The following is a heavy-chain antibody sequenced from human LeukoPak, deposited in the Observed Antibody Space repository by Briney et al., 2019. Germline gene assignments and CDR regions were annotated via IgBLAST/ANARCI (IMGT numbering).Heavy chain of an antibody. V-gene: IGHV3-7*01. CDR1: GFTFSAYW. CDR2: INPDGGDK. D-gene: IGHD4-17*01. J-gene: IGHJ4*02. Sequence: GGSLRLSCSASGFTFSAYWMSWIRQGPGKGLEWVASINPDGGDKFYVDSVKGRFTISGDNTWNSLFLDLSSLRADDTAMYFCARLFGGVTTFDYWGQGALVTVSS. CDR3: ARLFGGVTTFDY.